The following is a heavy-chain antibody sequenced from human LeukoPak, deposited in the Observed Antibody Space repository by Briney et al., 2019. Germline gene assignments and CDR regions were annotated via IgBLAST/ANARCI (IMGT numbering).Heavy chain of an antibody. V-gene: IGHV4-39*01. CDR2: VYSTGHT. CDR3: ARHHTSSKPIDY. D-gene: IGHD3-16*01. J-gene: IGHJ4*02. Sequence: SETLSLTCTVSGDSLYYWGWIRQPPGKGLEWIGSVYSTGHTNYNLSLKSRVTISIDTSKNQLSLKLTSMTAADTAMYYCARHHTSSKPIDYWGQGTLVTVSS. CDR1: GDSLYY.